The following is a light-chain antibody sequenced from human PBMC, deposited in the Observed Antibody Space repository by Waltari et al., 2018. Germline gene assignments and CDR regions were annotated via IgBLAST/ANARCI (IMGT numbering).Light chain of an antibody. CDR2: GAS. Sequence: EIVMTQSTATLSVSPGERATLSCRASQRVSSNLAWYQQKPGQAPSLLIYGASTRATGIPARFSGSGSGTEFTLTISSLQSEDFAVYYCQQYNNWPLTFGGGTKVEIK. V-gene: IGKV3-15*01. J-gene: IGKJ4*01. CDR1: QRVSSN. CDR3: QQYNNWPLT.